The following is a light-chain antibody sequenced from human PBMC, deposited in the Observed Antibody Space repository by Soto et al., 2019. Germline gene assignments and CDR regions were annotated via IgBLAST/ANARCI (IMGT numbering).Light chain of an antibody. J-gene: IGKJ2*01. Sequence: EIQLTQSPSFLSASVGDRVTITCRASQGINIFLAWFQQKPGKAPNLLISAASTLQSGVPSRFSGSGSETEFTLTITSLQPEDSATYYCQQRNSYPRTFGQGTKVDIK. V-gene: IGKV1-9*01. CDR2: AAS. CDR1: QGINIF. CDR3: QQRNSYPRT.